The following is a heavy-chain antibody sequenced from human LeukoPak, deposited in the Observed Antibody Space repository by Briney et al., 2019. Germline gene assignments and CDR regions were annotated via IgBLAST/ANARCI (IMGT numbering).Heavy chain of an antibody. D-gene: IGHD3-16*02. CDR3: AGGELNGVGELSFFDP. J-gene: IGHJ5*02. CDR1: GFTFDDYG. V-gene: IGHV3-20*04. Sequence: RPGGSLRLSCAASGFTFDDYGMSWVRQAPGKGLEWVSGINWNGGSTGYADSVKGRFSISRDNSKNTLYLQMNSLRAEDTAVYYCAGGELNGVGELSFFDPWGQGTLVTVSS. CDR2: INWNGGST.